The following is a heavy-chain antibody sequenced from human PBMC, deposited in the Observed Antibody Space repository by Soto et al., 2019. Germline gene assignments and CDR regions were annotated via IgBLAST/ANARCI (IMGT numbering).Heavy chain of an antibody. V-gene: IGHV1-46*01. CDR2: INPSGGST. D-gene: IGHD3-3*01. CDR1: GYTFTSYY. Sequence: ASVPVSCQASGYTFTSYYMHWVRQAPGQGLEWMGIINPSGGSTSYAQKFQGRVTTTRDTSTSTVYMELSSLRSEDRAVYYCARPYYDFEYYYGMDVWGQGTTVTVSS. J-gene: IGHJ6*02. CDR3: ARPYYDFEYYYGMDV.